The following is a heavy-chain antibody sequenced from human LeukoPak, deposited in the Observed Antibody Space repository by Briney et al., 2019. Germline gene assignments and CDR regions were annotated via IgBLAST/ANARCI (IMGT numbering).Heavy chain of an antibody. CDR1: GGSISSYY. J-gene: IGHJ4*02. CDR2: IYFSGST. D-gene: IGHD6-13*01. Sequence: SETLSLTCTVSGGSISSYYWSWIRQPPGKGLEWIGYIYFSGSTNYNPSLKSRVTISVDTSRNQFSLQLSSVTAADTAVYYCARTSHPHGSSRLFDYWGQGTLVTVSS. V-gene: IGHV4-59*01. CDR3: ARTSHPHGSSRLFDY.